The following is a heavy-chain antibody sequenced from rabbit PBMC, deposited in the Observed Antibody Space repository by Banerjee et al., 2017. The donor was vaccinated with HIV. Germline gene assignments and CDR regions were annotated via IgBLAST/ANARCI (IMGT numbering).Heavy chain of an antibody. V-gene: IGHV1S45*01. D-gene: IGHD4-2*01. CDR3: ARYAAGREDFNL. J-gene: IGHJ4*01. CDR1: GFSFTDKDV. Sequence: QEQLVESGGGLVQPEGSLTLTCKASGFSFTDKDVMCWVRQAPGKGLEWIGCINTITGKAVYATWAKGRFTISRASSTTVFLQMTSLTAADTATYFCARYAAGREDFNLWGPGPLVTVS. CDR2: INTITGKA.